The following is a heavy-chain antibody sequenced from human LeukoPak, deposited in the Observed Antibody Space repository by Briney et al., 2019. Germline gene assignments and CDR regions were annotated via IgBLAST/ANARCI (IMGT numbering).Heavy chain of an antibody. V-gene: IGHV3-30-3*01. D-gene: IGHD5-18*01. Sequence: PGGSLRLSCAVSGFTFSDYAIHWVRLAPGRGLEWVSVISYDGGSKYYADSVKGRFTISRDNSKNTLYLQMNSLRAEDTAVYYCARPQGGRQLWLHFDYWGQGTQVTVSS. J-gene: IGHJ4*02. CDR2: ISYDGGSK. CDR3: ARPQGGRQLWLHFDY. CDR1: GFTFSDYA.